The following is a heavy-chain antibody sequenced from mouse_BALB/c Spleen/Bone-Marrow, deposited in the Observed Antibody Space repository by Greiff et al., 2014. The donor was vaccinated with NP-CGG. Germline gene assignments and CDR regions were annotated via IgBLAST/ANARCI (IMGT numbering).Heavy chain of an antibody. D-gene: IGHD1-1*01. CDR2: IDPANGNS. J-gene: IGHJ2*01. Sequence: VQLQQPGAELVKPGASVKLSRTASGFNIKDTYMHWVKQRPEQGLEWIGRIDPANGNSKYDPKFQGKATITADTSSNTAYLQLSSLTSEDTAVYYCAFITTVVEYYFDYWGQGTTLTVSS. V-gene: IGHV14-3*02. CDR3: AFITTVVEYYFDY. CDR1: GFNIKDTY.